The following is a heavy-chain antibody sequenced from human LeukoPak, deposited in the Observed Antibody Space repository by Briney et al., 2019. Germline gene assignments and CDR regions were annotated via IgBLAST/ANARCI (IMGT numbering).Heavy chain of an antibody. CDR1: GYSFTSYW. V-gene: IGHV5-51*01. CDR2: IYPGDSDT. D-gene: IGHD5-24*01. CDR3: ARQPSVEYNWFDP. J-gene: IGHJ5*02. Sequence: KFGESLKISCKGSGYSFTSYWIGWVRQMPGKGLEWMGMIYPGDSDTRYSPPFQGQVTISADKSISTAYLQWNSLKASDTAMYYCARQPSVEYNWFDPWGQGTLVTVSS.